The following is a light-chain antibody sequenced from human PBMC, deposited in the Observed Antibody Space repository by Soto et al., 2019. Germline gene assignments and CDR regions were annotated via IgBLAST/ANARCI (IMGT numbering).Light chain of an antibody. CDR3: QHYNRYSEA. J-gene: IGKJ1*01. CDR2: KAS. Sequence: DIQMTQSPSTLSGSVGDRVTITCRASQTISSWLAWYQQKPGKAPKLLIYKASTLKSGVPSRFSGSGSGTEFTLTISSLQPDDFATYYCQHYNRYSEAFGQGNKVDIX. CDR1: QTISSW. V-gene: IGKV1-5*03.